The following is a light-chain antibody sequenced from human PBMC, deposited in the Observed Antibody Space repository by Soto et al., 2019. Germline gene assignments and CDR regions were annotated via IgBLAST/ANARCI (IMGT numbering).Light chain of an antibody. J-gene: IGKJ1*01. CDR3: LQDYNYPRT. CDR1: QGIRND. V-gene: IGKV1-6*01. Sequence: AIPMTQSPSSLSASVGDRVTITCRASQGIRNDLNWYQQKPGKAPKLLIYAASSLQSGVPSKFSGSGSGTDFTLTISSLQPEDFATYYCLQDYNYPRTFGQGTKVEIK. CDR2: AAS.